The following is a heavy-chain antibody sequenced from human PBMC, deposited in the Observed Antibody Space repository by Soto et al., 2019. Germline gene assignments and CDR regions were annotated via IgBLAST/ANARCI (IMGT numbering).Heavy chain of an antibody. J-gene: IGHJ4*02. V-gene: IGHV3-7*03. CDR1: GFTFTTCW. CDR2: INKDGSEK. D-gene: IGHD3-22*01. Sequence: EVQLVGSGGGLVQPGGSLRLSCEASGFTFTTCWMTWVRQGPGKGLEWVANINKDGSEKFYVDSVKGRFTISRDNAKNSLFMQMNSLRAEDTAVYYCATRPCEVNYYGVFDYWGQGALVTVSS. CDR3: ATRPCEVNYYGVFDY.